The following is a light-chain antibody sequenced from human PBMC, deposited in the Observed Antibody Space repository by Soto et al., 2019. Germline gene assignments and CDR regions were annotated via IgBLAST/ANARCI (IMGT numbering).Light chain of an antibody. CDR2: EVS. J-gene: IGLJ1*01. CDR3: SSYTSSSTLYV. Sequence: QSALTQPASVSGSPGQSITISCTGTSSDVGGYNYVSWYQQHPGKAPKLMIYEVSNRPSGVSNRFSGSKSANTASLTISGLQAEDEADYYCSSYTSSSTLYVFGTGIMVTVL. V-gene: IGLV2-14*01. CDR1: SSDVGGYNY.